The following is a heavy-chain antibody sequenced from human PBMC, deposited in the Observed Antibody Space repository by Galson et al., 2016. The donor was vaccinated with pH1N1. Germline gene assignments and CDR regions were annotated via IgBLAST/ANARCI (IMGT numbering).Heavy chain of an antibody. Sequence: SLRLSCAVSGLTFSTYTMSWVPQAPGKGLEWVSAIGGSGMSTYYADSVKGRFTISRDNAKNSPYLQMNSLRAEDTAVYYCARRYFDLWGRGTLVTVSS. CDR3: ARRYFDL. CDR1: GLTFSTYT. CDR2: IGGSGMST. J-gene: IGHJ2*01. V-gene: IGHV3-21*01.